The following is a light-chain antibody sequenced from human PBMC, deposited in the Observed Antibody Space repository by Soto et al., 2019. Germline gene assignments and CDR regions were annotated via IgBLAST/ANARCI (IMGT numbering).Light chain of an antibody. CDR3: ASFTTSSTRV. V-gene: IGLV2-14*01. CDR2: EVT. J-gene: IGLJ1*01. Sequence: QSVPTQPASVSGSPGQSITVSCTGSTTDIGTYNYVSWYQQLPGKAPKLIIFEVTNRPSGVSDRFSGSKSGNTASLTISGLQTEDEADYYCASFTTSSTRVFGSGTKVTVL. CDR1: TTDIGTYNY.